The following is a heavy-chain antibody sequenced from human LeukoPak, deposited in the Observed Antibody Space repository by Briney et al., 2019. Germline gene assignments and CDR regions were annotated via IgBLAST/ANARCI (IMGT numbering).Heavy chain of an antibody. V-gene: IGHV3-23*01. CDR3: VRSVTASTTGAI. CDR1: EFTFSSYA. D-gene: IGHD2-21*02. J-gene: IGHJ3*02. Sequence: GGSLRLSCAASEFTFSSYAMSWVRQAPGKGLEWVSTITGSGATTYYADSVKGRFTISRDISKNTLYLYLQMNSLKPEDTAVYYCVRSVTASTTGAIWGQGTMVTVSS. CDR2: ITGSGATT.